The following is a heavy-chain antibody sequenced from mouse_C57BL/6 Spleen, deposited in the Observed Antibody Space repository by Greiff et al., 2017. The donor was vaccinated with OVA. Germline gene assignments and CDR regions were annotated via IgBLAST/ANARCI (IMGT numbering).Heavy chain of an antibody. J-gene: IGHJ1*03. V-gene: IGHV1-54*01. CDR1: GYAFTNYL. CDR2: INPGSGGT. Sequence: VQLQQSGAELVRPGTSVKVSCKASGYAFTNYLIEWVKQRPGQGLEWIGVINPGSGGTHYNEKFKGKATLTADKSSSTAYMQLSSLTSEDSAVYCCARTGTLNFDVWGTGTTVTVSS. CDR3: ARTGTLNFDV. D-gene: IGHD4-1*01.